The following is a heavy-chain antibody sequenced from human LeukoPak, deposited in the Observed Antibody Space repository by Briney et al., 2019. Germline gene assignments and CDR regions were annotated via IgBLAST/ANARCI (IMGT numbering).Heavy chain of an antibody. CDR1: GFTFSSYG. J-gene: IGHJ4*02. V-gene: IGHV3-30*02. D-gene: IGHD3-10*01. Sequence: GGSLRLSCAASGFTFSSYGMHWVRQAPGKGLEWVSFIRYDGSNEYYADSVRGRFTISRDNSKNTLYLQMNSLRAEDTAVYYCARLLLLWFGEPDYWGQGTVVTVSS. CDR2: IRYDGSNE. CDR3: ARLLLLWFGEPDY.